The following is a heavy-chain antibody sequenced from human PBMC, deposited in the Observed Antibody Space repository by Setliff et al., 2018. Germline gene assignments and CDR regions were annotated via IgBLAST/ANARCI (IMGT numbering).Heavy chain of an antibody. CDR1: GYSISCGYY. D-gene: IGHD3-10*01. CDR2: IYHSGST. CDR3: ARVPGVRFDY. Sequence: SETLSLTCAVSGYSISCGYYWGWIRQPPGKGLEWIGSIYHSGSTYYNPSLKSRVTISVDTSKNQFSLKLSSVTAADTAVYYCARVPGVRFDYWGQGTLVTVSS. V-gene: IGHV4-38-2*01. J-gene: IGHJ4*02.